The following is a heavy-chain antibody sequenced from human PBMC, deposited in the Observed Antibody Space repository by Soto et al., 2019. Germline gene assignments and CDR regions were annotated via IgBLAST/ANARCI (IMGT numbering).Heavy chain of an antibody. CDR2: ISAYNGNT. J-gene: IGHJ3*01. Sequence: QVQLVQSGAEVKKPGASVKVSCKASGYTFTTYGISWVRQAPGQRLEWMGWISAYNGNTNYAQKLQGRVTMTTDTSTITAYMEARSLTSDDTAVYFCARETANYYVRTGLSHEAFDLWGQGTGVTVSS. V-gene: IGHV1-18*01. D-gene: IGHD3-10*02. CDR1: GYTFTTYG. CDR3: ARETANYYVRTGLSHEAFDL.